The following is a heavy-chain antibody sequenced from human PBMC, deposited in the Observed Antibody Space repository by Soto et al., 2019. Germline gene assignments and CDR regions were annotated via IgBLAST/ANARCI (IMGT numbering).Heavy chain of an antibody. CDR2: ISHRSLTI. D-gene: IGHD6-6*01. CDR1: GFTFSDHY. J-gene: IGHJ4*02. V-gene: IGHV3-11*01. Sequence: GGSLRLTCAASGFTFSDHYMAWFRQSPERGLEWLAYISHRSLTIYHARSVKDRFTISRDDATDSLYLQMNSLRVEDTAVYFCARGGGSSPFDYWGQGTVVTVSS. CDR3: ARGGGSSPFDY.